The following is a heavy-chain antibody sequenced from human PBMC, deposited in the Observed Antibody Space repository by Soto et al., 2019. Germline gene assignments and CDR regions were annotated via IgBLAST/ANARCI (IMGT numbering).Heavy chain of an antibody. CDR2: ISGSGDST. J-gene: IGHJ4*02. D-gene: IGHD6-13*01. CDR3: AKDRGSSIPSHPFDY. Sequence: EVQMLESGGGLVQPGGSLRLSCAASGFTFSSYAMSWVRQTPGKGLELVSAISGSGDSTYYADSVKGRFTISRDNSKNNLYLQMNSLRAEDAAVYYCAKDRGSSIPSHPFDYWGQGTMVTVSS. V-gene: IGHV3-23*01. CDR1: GFTFSSYA.